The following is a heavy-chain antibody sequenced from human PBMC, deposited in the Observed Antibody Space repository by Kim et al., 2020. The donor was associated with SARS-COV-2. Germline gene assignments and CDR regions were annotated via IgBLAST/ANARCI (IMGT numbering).Heavy chain of an antibody. CDR1: GFTFDDYA. CDR2: ISWNSGSI. D-gene: IGHD3-3*01. V-gene: IGHV3-9*01. J-gene: IGHJ4*02. Sequence: GGSLRLSCAASGFTFDDYAMHWVRQAPGKGLEWVSGISWNSGSIGYADSVKGRFTISRDNAKNSLYLQMNSLRAEDTALYYCAKDEDFWSGHDYWGQGTLVTVSS. CDR3: AKDEDFWSGHDY.